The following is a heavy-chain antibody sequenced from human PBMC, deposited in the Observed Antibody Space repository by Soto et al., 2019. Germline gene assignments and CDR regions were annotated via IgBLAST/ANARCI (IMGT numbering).Heavy chain of an antibody. Sequence: LSLTFTVSGVSISSVSISSNYWGWIRQPPGKGLECIGSMSYSGNTNYNPSLKSRVTISIDTSKNQFSLKLSSVTAADTAVYYCARIPYSSASFDYWGQGTLVTVSS. CDR2: MSYSGNT. V-gene: IGHV4-61*01. CDR3: ARIPYSSASFDY. D-gene: IGHD6-19*01. J-gene: IGHJ4*02. CDR1: GVSISSVSISSNY.